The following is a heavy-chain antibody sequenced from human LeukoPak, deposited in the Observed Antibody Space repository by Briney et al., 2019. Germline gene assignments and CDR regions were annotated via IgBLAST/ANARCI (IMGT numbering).Heavy chain of an antibody. CDR3: SRVGYSSGWSDAFDI. CDR1: GFTFCDYA. D-gene: IGHD6-19*01. Sequence: GGSLRLSCTASGFTFCDYAMGWFRQAPGKVLQWVGFIRSKAYSGTTEYAASVKGRFTISRDDSKSIAYLQMSSLKTEDTAVYYCSRVGYSSGWSDAFDIWGQGTMVTVSS. V-gene: IGHV3-49*03. J-gene: IGHJ3*02. CDR2: IRSKAYSGTT.